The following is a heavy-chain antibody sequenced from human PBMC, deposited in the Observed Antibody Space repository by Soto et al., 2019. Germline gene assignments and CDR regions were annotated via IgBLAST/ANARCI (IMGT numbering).Heavy chain of an antibody. J-gene: IGHJ4*02. D-gene: IGHD3-22*01. CDR1: GYTFTSYD. V-gene: IGHV1-8*01. Sequence: ASVKVSCKASGYTFTSYDINWVRQATGQGLEWMGWMNPNSGNTGYAQKFQGRVTMTRNTSISTAYMELSSLRSEDTAVYYCARVGTMIVVVPPDYWGQGTLVTVSS. CDR2: MNPNSGNT. CDR3: ARVGTMIVVVPPDY.